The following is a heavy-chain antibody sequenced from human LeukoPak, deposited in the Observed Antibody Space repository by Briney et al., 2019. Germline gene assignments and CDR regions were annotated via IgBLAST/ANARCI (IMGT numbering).Heavy chain of an antibody. CDR2: MNPNSGNT. Sequence: ASVKVSCKASGGTFSSYAINWVRQATGQGLEWMGWMNPNSGNTGYAQKFQGRVTMTRNTSISTAYMELSSLRSEDTAVYYCARAVGQIYYYYMDVWGKGTTVTVSS. V-gene: IGHV1-8*02. CDR3: ARAVGQIYYYYMDV. J-gene: IGHJ6*03. CDR1: GGTFSSYA.